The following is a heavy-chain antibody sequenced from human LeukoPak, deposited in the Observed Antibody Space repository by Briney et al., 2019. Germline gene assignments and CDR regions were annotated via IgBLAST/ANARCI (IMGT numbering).Heavy chain of an antibody. CDR2: INHSGST. D-gene: IGHD3-22*01. CDR3: ARERTFSSGYYGWFDP. Sequence: PSETLSLTCAVYGGSFSGYYWSWIRQPPGKGLEWIGEINHSGSTNYNPSLKSRFTISVDTSKNQFSLKLSSVTAADTAVYYCARERTFSSGYYGWFDPWGQGTLVTVSS. J-gene: IGHJ5*02. CDR1: GGSFSGYY. V-gene: IGHV4-34*01.